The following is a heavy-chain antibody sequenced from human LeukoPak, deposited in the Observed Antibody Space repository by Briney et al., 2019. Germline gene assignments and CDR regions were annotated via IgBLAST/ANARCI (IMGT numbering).Heavy chain of an antibody. Sequence: ASVKVSCKASGYTFTSYYMHWVRQAPGQGLEWMGWINPATGVTTYAQKFQGRVSMTRDTSISTAYMELTRLTSDDTAVYYCARDPSGDSSGYPFDYWGQGTLVTVSS. CDR1: GYTFTSYY. D-gene: IGHD3-22*01. V-gene: IGHV1-2*02. CDR2: INPATGVT. CDR3: ARDPSGDSSGYPFDY. J-gene: IGHJ4*02.